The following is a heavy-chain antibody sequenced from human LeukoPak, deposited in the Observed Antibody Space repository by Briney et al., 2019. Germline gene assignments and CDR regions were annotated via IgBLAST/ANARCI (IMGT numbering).Heavy chain of an antibody. CDR3: AREGATSDTAMVYFDY. Sequence: SETLSLTCTVSGGSISSGDYYWSWIRQPPGKGLEWIGYIYYSGSTYYNPSLKSRVTISVDTSKNQFSLKLSSVTAADTAVYYCAREGATSDTAMVYFDYWGQGTLVTVSS. CDR2: IYYSGST. J-gene: IGHJ4*02. V-gene: IGHV4-30-4*01. CDR1: GGSISSGDYY. D-gene: IGHD5-18*01.